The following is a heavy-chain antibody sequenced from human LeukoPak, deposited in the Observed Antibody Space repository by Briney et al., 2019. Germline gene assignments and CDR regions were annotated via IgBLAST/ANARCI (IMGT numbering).Heavy chain of an antibody. J-gene: IGHJ4*02. CDR1: GFTFSNYA. CDR2: ISSNGGST. V-gene: IGHV3-64*01. Sequence: GGSLRLSCAASGFTFSNYAMHWVRQAPGKGLEYVSAISSNGGSTYYANSVKGRFTMSRDNSKNTLYLQMGSLRAEDMAVYHCARSPHSSGYYFDYWGQGTLVTVSS. D-gene: IGHD3-22*01. CDR3: ARSPHSSGYYFDY.